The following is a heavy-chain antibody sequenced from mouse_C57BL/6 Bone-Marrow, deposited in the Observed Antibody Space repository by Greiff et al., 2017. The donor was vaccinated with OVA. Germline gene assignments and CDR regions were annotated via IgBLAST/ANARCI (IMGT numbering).Heavy chain of an antibody. CDR2: IDPANGNT. CDR3: ARRRWLLRVFYWYFDV. CDR1: GFNIKNTY. J-gene: IGHJ1*03. D-gene: IGHD2-3*01. V-gene: IGHV14-3*01. Sequence: EVQLQQSVAELVRPGASVKLSCTASGFNIKNTYMHWVKQRPEQGLEWIGRIDPANGNTKYAPKFQGKATITADTSSNTAYLQLSSLTSEDTAIYYGARRRWLLRVFYWYFDVWGTGTTVTVSS.